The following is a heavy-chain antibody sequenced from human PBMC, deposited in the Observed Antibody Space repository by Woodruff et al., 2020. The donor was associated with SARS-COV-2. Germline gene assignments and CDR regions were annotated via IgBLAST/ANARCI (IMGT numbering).Heavy chain of an antibody. Sequence: VLSHDGSNKNYAHSVKGRFTISRDNSKNTLYLQMSSLRAEDTAVYYCARGGEDGGFDYWGQGTLVTV. D-gene: IGHD2-21*01. J-gene: IGHJ4*02. V-gene: IGHV3-30*15. CDR3: ARGGEDGGFDY. CDR2: LSHDGSNK.